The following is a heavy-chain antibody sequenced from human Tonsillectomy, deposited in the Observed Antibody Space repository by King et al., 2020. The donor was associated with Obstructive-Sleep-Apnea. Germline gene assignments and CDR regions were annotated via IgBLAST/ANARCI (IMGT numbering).Heavy chain of an antibody. CDR3: ARHRGGEDSGGYGDYFDY. Sequence: QLQESGPGLVKPSETLSLTCTVSCGSISNYYWSWIRQPPGKGLEWIGYMYYSWNTNYNPYLKSRVTIAADTSKIQFSLRLSPVTAADTAIYYCARHRGGEDSGGYGDYFDYWGQGTLVTVSS. D-gene: IGHD5-12*01. V-gene: IGHV4-59*08. CDR1: CGSISNYY. CDR2: MYYSWNT. J-gene: IGHJ4*02.